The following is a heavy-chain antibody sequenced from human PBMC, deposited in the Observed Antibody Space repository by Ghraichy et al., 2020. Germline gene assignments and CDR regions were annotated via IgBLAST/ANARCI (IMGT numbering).Heavy chain of an antibody. V-gene: IGHV4-59*13. CDR3: ATDRYCAGGSCFDY. Sequence: SETLSLTCTVSCGSINSYYWSWIRQPPGKGLEWIGYIYYSGTANYSPSLRNRVTISVDTSNNQFSLKLSSVTAADTAVYYCATDRYCAGGSCFDYWGQGTLVTVSS. J-gene: IGHJ4*02. CDR2: IYYSGTA. D-gene: IGHD2-8*02. CDR1: CGSINSYY.